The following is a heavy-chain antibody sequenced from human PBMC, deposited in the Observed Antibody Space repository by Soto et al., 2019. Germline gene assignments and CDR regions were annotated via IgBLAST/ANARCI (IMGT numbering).Heavy chain of an antibody. D-gene: IGHD5-18*01. V-gene: IGHV3-30*18. J-gene: IGHJ4*02. CDR2: ISYDGSNK. CDR3: AKEMTAWDTAMVPLDY. CDR1: GFTFSSYG. Sequence: QVQLVESGGGVVQPGRSLRLSCAASGFTFSSYGMHWVRQAPGKGLEWVAVISYDGSNKYYADSVKGRFTISRDNSKNTLYLQMNSLRAEDTAVYYCAKEMTAWDTAMVPLDYWGQGTLVTVSS.